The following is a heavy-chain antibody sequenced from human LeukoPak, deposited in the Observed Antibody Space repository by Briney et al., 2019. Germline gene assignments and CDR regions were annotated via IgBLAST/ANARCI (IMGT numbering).Heavy chain of an antibody. CDR2: INHSGST. Sequence: SETLSLTCAVYGGSFSGYYWSWIRQPPGKGLEWIGEINHSGSTNYNPSLKSRVTISVDTSKNQFSLKLSSVTAADTAVYYCARSGVYYYYYYMDVWGKGTTVTVSS. J-gene: IGHJ6*03. CDR1: GGSFSGYY. CDR3: ARSGVYYYYYYMDV. V-gene: IGHV4-34*01.